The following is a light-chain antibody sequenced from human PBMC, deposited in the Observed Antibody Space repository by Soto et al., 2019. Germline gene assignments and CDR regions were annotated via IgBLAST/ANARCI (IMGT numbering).Light chain of an antibody. CDR2: DTS. Sequence: DIQMTQSPSTLSASVGGRVIITCRASQTTSSWLAWYQQRPGEAPNLLIYDTSSLQSGVPSRFSGSGSGTEFTLTISSLQPDDFATYYCQQYNSFPFTFGQGTKVDIK. CDR1: QTTSSW. CDR3: QQYNSFPFT. J-gene: IGKJ2*01. V-gene: IGKV1-5*01.